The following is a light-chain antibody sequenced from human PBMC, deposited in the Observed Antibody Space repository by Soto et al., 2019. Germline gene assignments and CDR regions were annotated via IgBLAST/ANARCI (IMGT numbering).Light chain of an antibody. CDR2: LTS. Sequence: IVMTQSPATLSLSPGDRVTLSCRASQSVSGNLAWYQQKPGQTPRLLIYLTSTRATGIPARFSGSGSGTEFTLTISSLQSEDFAVYYCQQYNNWPLTFGGGTKVDI. CDR1: QSVSGN. CDR3: QQYNNWPLT. J-gene: IGKJ4*01. V-gene: IGKV3-15*01.